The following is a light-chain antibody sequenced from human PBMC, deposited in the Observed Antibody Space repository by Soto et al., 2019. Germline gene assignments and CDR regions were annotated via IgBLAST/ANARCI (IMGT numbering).Light chain of an antibody. CDR2: DAS. CDR1: LSLRSSY. V-gene: IGKV3-20*01. CDR3: QQYGSSPYT. J-gene: IGKJ2*01. Sequence: EIVLTQSPGTLSLSPGEIATLSCSASLSLRSSYLASYQQKPCQSPRLLIYDASIRATGIPDRFSGSGSGTDFTLTISRLEPEDFAVYHCQQYGSSPYTFGQRTKLEIK.